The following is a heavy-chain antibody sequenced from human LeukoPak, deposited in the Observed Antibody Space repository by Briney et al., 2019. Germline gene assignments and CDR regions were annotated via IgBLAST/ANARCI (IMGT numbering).Heavy chain of an antibody. V-gene: IGHV3-74*03. CDR3: ARDQRVTGRPDIDY. CDR1: GFTFRNHW. D-gene: IGHD6-6*01. Sequence: PGGSLRLSCAASGFTFRNHWMHWVRQTPGKGLVWVLRISSDGSSTTYADSVKGRFTISRDNAKNTLYLQMNNLRAEDTAMYYCARDQRVTGRPDIDYWGQGTLVIVSS. CDR2: ISSDGSST. J-gene: IGHJ4*02.